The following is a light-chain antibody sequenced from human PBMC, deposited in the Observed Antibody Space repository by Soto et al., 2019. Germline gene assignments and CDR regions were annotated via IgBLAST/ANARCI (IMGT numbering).Light chain of an antibody. CDR3: SSYAGSNNVL. J-gene: IGLJ2*01. CDR1: SSDVGGYNY. V-gene: IGLV2-8*01. CDR2: EVS. Sequence: QSALTQPPSASGSPGQSVTISCTGTSSDVGGYNYVSWYQQHPDKAPELLIYEVSKRPSGVPDRFSGSKSGNAASLTVSGLQAEDEAHYYCSSYAGSNNVLFGGGTKLTVL.